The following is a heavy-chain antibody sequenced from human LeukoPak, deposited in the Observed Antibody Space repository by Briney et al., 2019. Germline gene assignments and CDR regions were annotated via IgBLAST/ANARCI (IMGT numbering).Heavy chain of an antibody. J-gene: IGHJ3*02. Sequence: AASVKVSCKASGYTFTGYYMHWVRQAPGQGLEWMGWINPNSGGTNYAQKFQGRVTMTRDTSISTAYMELSRLRSDDTAVYYCARVPGWIIAAADPDAFDIWGQGTMVTVSS. D-gene: IGHD6-13*01. CDR3: ARVPGWIIAAADPDAFDI. CDR2: INPNSGGT. V-gene: IGHV1-2*02. CDR1: GYTFTGYY.